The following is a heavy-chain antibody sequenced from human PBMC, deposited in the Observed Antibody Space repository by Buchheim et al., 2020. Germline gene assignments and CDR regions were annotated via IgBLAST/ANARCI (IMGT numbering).Heavy chain of an antibody. J-gene: IGHJ4*02. CDR2: IWYDGSNK. CDR1: GFTFSSYG. CDR3: ARDGSEFVLRFLEWSNPAPPAGPVDY. D-gene: IGHD3-3*01. Sequence: QVQLVESGGGVVQPGRSLRLSCAASGFTFSSYGMHWVRQAPGKGLEWVAVIWYDGSNKYYADSVKGRFTISRDNSKNTLYLQMNSLRAEDTAVYYCARDGSEFVLRFLEWSNPAPPAGPVDYWGQGTL. V-gene: IGHV3-33*01.